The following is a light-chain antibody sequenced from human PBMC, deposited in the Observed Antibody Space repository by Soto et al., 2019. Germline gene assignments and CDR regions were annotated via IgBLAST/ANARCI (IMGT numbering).Light chain of an antibody. CDR3: QQYDHSPRT. Sequence: IAFTQSPCALSLSPGERATLSCRASQALKRSFLAWYQHKPGQSPRLLISGVSSRAAGVPDRFSGSGSGTDFTLTISRLEPQDSAVYFCQQYDHSPRTFGQGTKVDIK. CDR1: QALKRSF. V-gene: IGKV3-20*01. CDR2: GVS. J-gene: IGKJ1*01.